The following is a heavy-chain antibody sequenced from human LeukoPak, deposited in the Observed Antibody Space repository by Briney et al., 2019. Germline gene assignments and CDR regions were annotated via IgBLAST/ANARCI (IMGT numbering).Heavy chain of an antibody. V-gene: IGHV3-11*01. CDR1: GFTFSDYY. J-gene: IGHJ4*02. CDR3: AREYSYDSSGGPFDY. Sequence: GGSLRLSCAASGFTFSDYYMSWIRQAPGKGLEGVSYISSSGSTIYYADSVKGRFTISRDNAKNSLYLQMNSLRAEDTAVYYCAREYSYDSSGGPFDYWGQGTLVTVSS. D-gene: IGHD3-22*01. CDR2: ISSSGSTI.